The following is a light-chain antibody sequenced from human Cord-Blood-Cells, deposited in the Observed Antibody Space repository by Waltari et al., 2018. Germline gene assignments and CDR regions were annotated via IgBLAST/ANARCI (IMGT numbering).Light chain of an antibody. CDR3: QQSYSTPYS. J-gene: IGKJ2*03. CDR1: QSISSY. CDR2: AAS. V-gene: IGKV1-39*01. Sequence: DIQMTQCTSSLSASVGDRVTITCRASQSISSYLNWYQQKPGKAPKLLIYAASSLQSGVPSRFSGSGSGTDFTLTISSLQPEDFATYYCQQSYSTPYSFGQGTKLEIK.